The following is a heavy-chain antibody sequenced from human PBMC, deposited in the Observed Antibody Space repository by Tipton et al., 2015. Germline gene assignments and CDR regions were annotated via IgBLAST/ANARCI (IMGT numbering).Heavy chain of an antibody. CDR1: GGSISSSSYY. CDR3: ARDLEHGMDV. Sequence: LRLSCTVSGGSISSSSYYWAWIRQPPGKGLEWIGYIQYSGSTNYNPSLKSRVTISVDTSKNQFSLKLSSVTAADTAVYFCARDLEHGMDVWGQGTTVTVS. CDR2: IQYSGST. J-gene: IGHJ6*02. V-gene: IGHV4-61*01.